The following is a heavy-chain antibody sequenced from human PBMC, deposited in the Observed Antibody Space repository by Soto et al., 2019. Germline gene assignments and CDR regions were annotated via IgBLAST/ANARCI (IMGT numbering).Heavy chain of an antibody. CDR3: ARVSGNYYYDSSGYPAFDI. J-gene: IGHJ3*02. CDR1: GYTFTSYY. CDR2: INPSGGST. Sequence: ASVKVSCKASGYTFTSYYMHWVRQAPGQGLEWMGIINPSGGSTSYAQKFQGRVTMTRDTSTSTVYMELSSLRSEDTAVYYCARVSGNYYYDSSGYPAFDIWGQGTMVTV. V-gene: IGHV1-46*01. D-gene: IGHD3-22*01.